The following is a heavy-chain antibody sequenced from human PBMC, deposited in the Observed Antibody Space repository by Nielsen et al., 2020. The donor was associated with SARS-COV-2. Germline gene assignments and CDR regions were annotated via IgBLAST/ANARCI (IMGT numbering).Heavy chain of an antibody. V-gene: IGHV4-34*01. Sequence: SETPSLTCTVSGGSFNGYYWSWIRQSPGKGLEWIGEINHGGSTSYNPSLKSRVTISIDTSKNQFSLNLRSVTAADMAVYYCASRAEGLQLWRRYFYYMTVWGKGTTVTVSS. CDR1: GGSFNGYY. CDR2: INHGGST. CDR3: ASRAEGLQLWRRYFYYMTV. J-gene: IGHJ6*03. D-gene: IGHD3-10*01.